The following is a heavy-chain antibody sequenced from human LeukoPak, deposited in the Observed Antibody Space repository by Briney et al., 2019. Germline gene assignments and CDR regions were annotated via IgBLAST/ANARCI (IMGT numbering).Heavy chain of an antibody. V-gene: IGHV1-18*01. CDR1: GYTFTSYG. J-gene: IGHJ3*02. Sequence: ASVKVSCKASGYTFTSYGISWVRQAPGQGLEWMGWISAYNGNTNYAQKLQGRVTTTTDTSTSTAYMELRSLRSDDTAVYYCARDYDSSGYYYRRAFDIWGQGTMVTVSS. CDR2: ISAYNGNT. CDR3: ARDYDSSGYYYRRAFDI. D-gene: IGHD3-22*01.